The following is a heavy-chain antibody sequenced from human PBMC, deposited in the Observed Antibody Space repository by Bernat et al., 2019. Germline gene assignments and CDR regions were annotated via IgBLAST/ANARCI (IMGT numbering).Heavy chain of an antibody. CDR1: GFTFSSYA. D-gene: IGHD2-21*01. CDR2: ISGSGGST. Sequence: EVQLLESGGGLVQPGGSLRLSCAASGFTFSSYAMSWVRQAPGKGLEWVAAISGSGGSTYYADSAKGRFTISRDNSKNTLYLQMNSLRAEDTAVYYCAKDRVISSGRLYVDYWGQGTLVTVSS. J-gene: IGHJ4*02. V-gene: IGHV3-23*01. CDR3: AKDRVISSGRLYVDY.